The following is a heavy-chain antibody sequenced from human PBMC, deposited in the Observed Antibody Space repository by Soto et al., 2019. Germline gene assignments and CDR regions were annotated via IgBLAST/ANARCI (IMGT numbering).Heavy chain of an antibody. CDR1: GFTFRTYA. V-gene: IGHV3-23*01. CDR3: AKNRGSGSPYYYNMEV. Sequence: GSLRLSCAASGFTFRTYAMSWVRQAPGKGLEWVSVISGSTGKTYYADSVKGRFTISRDNSKNTLSLQMNSLRGEDTAVYFCAKNRGSGSPYYYNMEVWGQGTMVTVSS. CDR2: ISGSTGKT. D-gene: IGHD3-10*01. J-gene: IGHJ6*02.